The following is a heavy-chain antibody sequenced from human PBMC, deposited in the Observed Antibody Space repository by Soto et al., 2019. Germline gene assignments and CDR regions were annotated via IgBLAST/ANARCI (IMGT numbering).Heavy chain of an antibody. CDR1: GGSISSGDYY. J-gene: IGHJ6*02. Sequence: SVTLSLTCTVSGGSISSGDYYWSWIRQPPGKGLEWIGYIYYSGSTYYNPSLKSRVTISVDTSKNQFSLKLSSVTAADTAVYYCARGRYQLLNGSHYYYYGMDVWGQGTTVTVSS. D-gene: IGHD2-2*01. CDR3: ARGRYQLLNGSHYYYYGMDV. CDR2: IYYSGST. V-gene: IGHV4-30-4*01.